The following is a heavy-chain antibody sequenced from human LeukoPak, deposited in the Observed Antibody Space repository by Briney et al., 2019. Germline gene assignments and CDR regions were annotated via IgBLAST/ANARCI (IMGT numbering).Heavy chain of an antibody. J-gene: IGHJ6*03. CDR3: ARIPYCSSTSCHYYYYYMDV. V-gene: IGHV3-11*01. Sequence: PGGSLRLSCAASGFTSSDYYMSWIRQAPGKGLEWVSYISSSGSTIYYADSVKGRFTISRDNAKNSLYLQMNSLRAEDTAVYYCARIPYCSSTSCHYYYYYMDVWGKGTTVTVSS. CDR1: GFTSSDYY. CDR2: ISSSGSTI. D-gene: IGHD2-2*01.